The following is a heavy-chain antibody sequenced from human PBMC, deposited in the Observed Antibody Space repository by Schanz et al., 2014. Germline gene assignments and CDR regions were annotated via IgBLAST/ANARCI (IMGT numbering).Heavy chain of an antibody. CDR2: IVPIAGIT. V-gene: IGHV1-69*08. J-gene: IGHJ5*02. CDR1: GGTFSTYT. CDR3: AREVGLYDRGWFDP. D-gene: IGHD3-22*01. Sequence: QVQLVQSGAEVKKPGSSVKVSCKASGGTFSTYTISWMRQAPGQGLEWMGRIVPIAGITNYAQRFQGRVTITADKSSDTADMELSSLRSEDTAVYYCAREVGLYDRGWFDPWGQGTLVNVSS.